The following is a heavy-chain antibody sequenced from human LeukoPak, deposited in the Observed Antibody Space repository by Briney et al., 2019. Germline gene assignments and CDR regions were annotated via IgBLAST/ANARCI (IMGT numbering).Heavy chain of an antibody. D-gene: IGHD3-10*01. CDR2: ISSSSSTI. CDR1: GFTFSSYS. CDR3: AKLGYYLDY. Sequence: PGGSLRLSCAASGFTFSSYSMNWVRQAPGKGLEWVSYISSSSSTIYYADSVKGRFTISRDNSKNTLYLQMNSLRAEDTAIYYCAKLGYYLDYWGQGTLVTVSS. J-gene: IGHJ4*02. V-gene: IGHV3-48*01.